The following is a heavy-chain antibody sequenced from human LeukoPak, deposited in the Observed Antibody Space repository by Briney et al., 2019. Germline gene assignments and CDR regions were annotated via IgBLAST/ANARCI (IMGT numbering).Heavy chain of an antibody. CDR1: GFTSSSYG. J-gene: IGHJ4*02. CDR2: ISYDGNNK. CDR3: AKGRLAAAFTRGEDY. D-gene: IGHD6-13*01. V-gene: IGHV3-30*18. Sequence: GGSLRLSCAASGFTSSSYGMHRVRQAPGKGLEWVAVISYDGNNKYYADSVKGRFTISRDNPKNTLFLQMNSLRAEDTALYYCAKGRLAAAFTRGEDYWGQGTLVTVSS.